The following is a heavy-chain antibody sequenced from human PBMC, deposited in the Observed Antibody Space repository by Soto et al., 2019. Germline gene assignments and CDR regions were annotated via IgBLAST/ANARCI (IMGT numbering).Heavy chain of an antibody. CDR1: GDSVSSNSAA. V-gene: IGHV6-1*01. Sequence: KQSQTLSLTCAISGDSVSSNSAAWNWIRQSPSRGLEWLGRTYYRSKWYNDYAVSVKSRITINPDTSKNQFSLQLNSVTPEDTAVYYCARDPIAAAGYYYYDYGMDVWGQGTTVTVSS. J-gene: IGHJ6*02. D-gene: IGHD6-13*01. CDR2: TYYRSKWYN. CDR3: ARDPIAAAGYYYYDYGMDV.